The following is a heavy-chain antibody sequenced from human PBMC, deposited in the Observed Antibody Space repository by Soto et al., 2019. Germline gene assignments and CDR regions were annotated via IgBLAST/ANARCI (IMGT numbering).Heavy chain of an antibody. CDR3: ARDLLHYYDSSGYTYYYYGMDV. J-gene: IGHJ6*02. CDR2: IYSGGST. V-gene: IGHV3-53*01. CDR1: GFTFSSNY. D-gene: IGHD3-22*01. Sequence: GGSLRLSCAASGFTFSSNYMSWVRQAPGKGLEWVSVIYSGGSTYYADSVKGRFTISRDNSKNTLYLQMNSLRAEDTAVYYCARDLLHYYDSSGYTYYYYGMDVWGQGTTVTVSS.